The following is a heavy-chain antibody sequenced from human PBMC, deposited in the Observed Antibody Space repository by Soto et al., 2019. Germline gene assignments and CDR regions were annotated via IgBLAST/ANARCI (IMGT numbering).Heavy chain of an antibody. D-gene: IGHD2-15*01. CDR2: IYYSGST. CDR1: GGSISSSSYY. Sequence: PSETLSLTCTVSGGSISSSSYYWGWIRQPPGKGLEWIGSIYYSGSTYYNPSLKSRVTISVDTSKNQFSLKLGSVTAADTAVYYCARPLGGYCSGGSCYSVPWFDPWGQGTLVTVSS. J-gene: IGHJ5*02. CDR3: ARPLGGYCSGGSCYSVPWFDP. V-gene: IGHV4-39*01.